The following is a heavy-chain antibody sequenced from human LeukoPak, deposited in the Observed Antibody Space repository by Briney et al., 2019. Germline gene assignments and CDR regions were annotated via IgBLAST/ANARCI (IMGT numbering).Heavy chain of an antibody. CDR3: ARDKSNKGHDC. CDR2: VSNGGSSSI. V-gene: IGHV3-11*01. CDR1: GFTLSDYY. Sequence: GGSLRLSCAASGFTLSDYYMTWIRQAPGKGLEWVAYVSNGGSSSILYADSVKGRFTVFRDYAKNSLYLQMNSLRADDTGVYYCARDKSNKGHDCWGQGTLVTVSS. J-gene: IGHJ4*02.